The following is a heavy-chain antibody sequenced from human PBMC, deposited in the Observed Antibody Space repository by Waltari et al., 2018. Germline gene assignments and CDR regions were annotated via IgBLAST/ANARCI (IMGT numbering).Heavy chain of an antibody. J-gene: IGHJ4*02. D-gene: IGHD6-19*01. CDR1: GYTFTGYY. CDR3: ARAPIAVAGNFDY. Sequence: QVQLVQSGAEVKKPGASVKVSCKASGYTFTGYYMHWVRQAPGQGLEGMGRINPNSGGTNYAQNFQGRVTMTRDTSSSTAYMELSRLRSDDTAVYYCARAPIAVAGNFDYWGQGTLVTVSS. V-gene: IGHV1-2*06. CDR2: INPNSGGT.